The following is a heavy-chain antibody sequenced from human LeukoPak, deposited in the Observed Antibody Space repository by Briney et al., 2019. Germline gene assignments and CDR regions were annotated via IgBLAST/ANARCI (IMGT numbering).Heavy chain of an antibody. D-gene: IGHD5-12*01. CDR3: AKGAYDYIEMGYFDY. J-gene: IGHJ4*02. CDR2: IIGSSGDT. Sequence: GGSLRFSCAASAFTLTNFAMSWVRQAPGKGLEWCSLIIGSSGDTFYADSVKGRFTISRDNSKNRVYLQMNRLRAEDTALYYCAKGAYDYIEMGYFDYWGQGTLVTVSS. V-gene: IGHV3-23*01. CDR1: AFTLTNFA.